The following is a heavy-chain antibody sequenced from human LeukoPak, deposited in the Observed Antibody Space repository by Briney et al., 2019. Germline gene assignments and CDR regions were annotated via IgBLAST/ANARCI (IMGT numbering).Heavy chain of an antibody. J-gene: IGHJ6*03. CDR3: TRSRADYGSYYYYMDV. Sequence: GGSLRLSCAASGFTFSGSAMHWVRQASGKGLEWVGRIRSNANSYAAAYAASVKVRFTISRDDSKYTAYLRMNSLKTEDTAVYYCTRSRADYGSYYYYMDVWGKGTTVTVSS. CDR2: IRSNANSYAA. D-gene: IGHD4-17*01. V-gene: IGHV3-73*01. CDR1: GFTFSGSA.